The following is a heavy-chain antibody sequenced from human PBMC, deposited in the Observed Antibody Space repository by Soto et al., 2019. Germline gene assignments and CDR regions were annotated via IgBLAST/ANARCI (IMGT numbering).Heavy chain of an antibody. CDR3: ARAMTSVGAAAKGDF. J-gene: IGHJ4*02. D-gene: IGHD1-26*01. V-gene: IGHV3-74*01. Sequence: EVQLVESGGGLILPGGSLRLSCAASGFTFNTHWMHWVRQAPGKGLVWVSRINSDGSITDYADSVKGRFSISRDNPRNTLYLQMNSLSPEDTAVYHCARAMTSVGAAAKGDFWGQGTLVTVSS. CDR1: GFTFNTHW. CDR2: INSDGSIT.